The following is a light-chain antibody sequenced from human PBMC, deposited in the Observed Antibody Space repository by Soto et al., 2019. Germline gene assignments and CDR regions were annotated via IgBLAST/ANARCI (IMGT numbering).Light chain of an antibody. J-gene: IGKJ1*01. CDR1: QSVRSER. Sequence: EIVLTQSPDTLSLSPGERATLSCRASQSVRSERLAWYQQKPGQAPRLLIFGASSRATGIPDRFSGSGSGTDFTLTITRLAREDFAVYYCQQYGNSPKTFGQGTKVDIK. CDR3: QQYGNSPKT. V-gene: IGKV3-20*01. CDR2: GAS.